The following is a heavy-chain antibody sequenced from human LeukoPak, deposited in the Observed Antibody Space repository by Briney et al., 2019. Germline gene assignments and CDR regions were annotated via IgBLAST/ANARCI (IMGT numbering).Heavy chain of an antibody. CDR2: INPNSGGT. CDR3: ARDTSSGWYYDY. J-gene: IGHJ4*02. V-gene: IGHV1-2*02. CDR1: GYTFTGYY. Sequence: GASVKVSCKASGYTFTGYYMHWVRQAPGRGLEWMGWINPNSGGTNYAQKFQGRVTMTRDTSISTAYMELSRLRSDDTAVYYCARDTSSGWYYDYWGQGTLVTVSS. D-gene: IGHD6-19*01.